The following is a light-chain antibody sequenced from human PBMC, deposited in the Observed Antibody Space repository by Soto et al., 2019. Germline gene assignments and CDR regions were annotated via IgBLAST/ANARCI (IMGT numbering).Light chain of an antibody. Sequence: DIQMTQSPSSLSASVGDRVTITCRASQSISSYLNWYQQKPGKAPKLLIYAASSLQSGVPSRFSGSGSGTDFTLTISSLQPEDFATYYCQQYNNWPQFGQGTKVDNK. CDR3: QQYNNWPQ. J-gene: IGKJ1*01. CDR1: QSISSY. CDR2: AAS. V-gene: IGKV1-39*01.